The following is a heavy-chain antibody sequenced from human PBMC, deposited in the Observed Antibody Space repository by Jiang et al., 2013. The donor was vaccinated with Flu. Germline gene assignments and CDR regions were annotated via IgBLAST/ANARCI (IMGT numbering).Heavy chain of an antibody. CDR2: ISYDGSNK. Sequence: VQLLESGGGVVQPGRSLRLSCAASGFTFSSYAMHWVRQAPGKGLEWVAVISYDGSNKYYADSVKGRFTISRDNSKNTLYLQMNSLRAEDTAVYYCASLTQGLDPWGQGTLVTVSS. CDR1: GFTFSSYA. V-gene: IGHV3-30-3*01. J-gene: IGHJ5*02. D-gene: IGHD4/OR15-4a*01. CDR3: ASLTQGLDP.